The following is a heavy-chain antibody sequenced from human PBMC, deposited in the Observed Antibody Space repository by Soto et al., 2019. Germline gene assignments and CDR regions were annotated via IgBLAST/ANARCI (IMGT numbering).Heavy chain of an antibody. V-gene: IGHV4-39*01. Sequence: PSETLSLTCTVSGGSISSSNYYWGWIRQPPGKGLEWIGSIYYSGSTSYNSSLKSRVTISVDTSKNQFSLRLSSVTAADTAVYYCASPTLGAFDIWGQGXMVTVS. D-gene: IGHD3-16*01. CDR3: ASPTLGAFDI. CDR2: IYYSGST. CDR1: GGSISSSNYY. J-gene: IGHJ3*02.